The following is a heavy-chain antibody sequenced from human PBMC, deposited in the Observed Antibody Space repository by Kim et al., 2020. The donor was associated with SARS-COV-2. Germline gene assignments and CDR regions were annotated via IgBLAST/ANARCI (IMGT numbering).Heavy chain of an antibody. Sequence: SETLSHTCTVSGGSISSGGYYWSWIRQHPGKGLEWIGYIYYSGSTYYNPSLKSRVTISVDTSKNQFSLKLSSVTAADTAVYYCARRYFDGFNFDYWGQGTLVTVSS. V-gene: IGHV4-31*03. D-gene: IGHD3-9*01. CDR2: IYYSGST. CDR3: ARRYFDGFNFDY. CDR1: GGSISSGGYY. J-gene: IGHJ4*02.